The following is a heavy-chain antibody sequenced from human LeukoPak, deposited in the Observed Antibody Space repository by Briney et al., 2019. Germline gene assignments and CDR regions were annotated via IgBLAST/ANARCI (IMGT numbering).Heavy chain of an antibody. Sequence: GESLKISCKGSGYTFTNYWIGWVRQMPGKGLEWMGIIYPGDSDTRYSPSFQGQVTISADKSISTAYLQWSSLKASDTAMYYCARVTVTTTGLFGHRSPYYFDYWGQGTLVTVSS. CDR3: ARVTVTTTGLFGHRSPYYFDY. J-gene: IGHJ4*02. D-gene: IGHD4-11*01. CDR2: IYPGDSDT. V-gene: IGHV5-51*01. CDR1: GYTFTNYW.